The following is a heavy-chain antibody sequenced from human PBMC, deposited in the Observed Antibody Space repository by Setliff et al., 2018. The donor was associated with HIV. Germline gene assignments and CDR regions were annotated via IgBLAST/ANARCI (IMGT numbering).Heavy chain of an antibody. CDR2: SGDT. V-gene: IGHV4-4*07. Sequence: SETLSLTCSVSGGSITGYYWSWIRQPAGKDMEWIGRSGDTIYNPSLESRVTISVDTSRNQFSLRLNSVTAADTAVYYCARIDPGKFWSLDCWGRGTLVTVSS. CDR1: GGSITGYY. J-gene: IGHJ4*02. D-gene: IGHD1-1*01. CDR3: ARIDPGKFWSLDC.